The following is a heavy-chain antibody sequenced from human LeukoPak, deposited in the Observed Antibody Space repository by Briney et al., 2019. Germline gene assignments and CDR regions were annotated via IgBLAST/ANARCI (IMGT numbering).Heavy chain of an antibody. CDR2: INPSGGST. J-gene: IGHJ4*02. CDR3: ARDSYYDSSGYYQLISYYFDY. CDR1: GYTFTSYY. V-gene: IGHV1-46*01. Sequence: ASVEVSCKASGYTFTSYYMHWVRQAPGQGLEWMGIINPSGGSTSYAQKFQGRVTMTRDTSTSTVYMELSSLRSEDTAVYYCARDSYYDSSGYYQLISYYFDYWGQGTLVTVSS. D-gene: IGHD3-22*01.